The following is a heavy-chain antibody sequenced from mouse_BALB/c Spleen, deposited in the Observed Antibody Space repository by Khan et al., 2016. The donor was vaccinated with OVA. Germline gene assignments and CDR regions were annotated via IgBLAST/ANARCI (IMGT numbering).Heavy chain of an antibody. J-gene: IGHJ4*01. CDR2: IWSDGST. D-gene: IGHD2-10*01. CDR3: ARQPYYHYYIMDY. Sequence: VQLKESGPGLVAPSQSLSITCTISGFSLTNYEIHWVRQPPGKGLEWLVVIWSDGSTTYNSDLKSRLSISKDNSKSQVFLKMNSLQTDDTAMYYCARQPYYHYYIMDYWGQGTSVTVSS. CDR1: GFSLTNYE. V-gene: IGHV2-6-1*01.